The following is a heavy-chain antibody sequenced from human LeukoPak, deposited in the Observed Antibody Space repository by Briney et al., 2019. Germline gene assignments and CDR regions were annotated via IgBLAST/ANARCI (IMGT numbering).Heavy chain of an antibody. D-gene: IGHD2-15*01. CDR1: GYTFTGYY. CDR3: ARDAWNIVVVVAATPENHFDY. CDR2: INPNSGGT. Sequence: GASVKVSCKASGYTFTGYYMHWVRQAPGQGLEWMGWINPNSGGTNYAQKLQGRVTMTTDTSTSTAYMELRSLRSDDTAVYYCARDAWNIVVVVAATPENHFDYWGQGTLVTVSS. J-gene: IGHJ4*02. V-gene: IGHV1-2*02.